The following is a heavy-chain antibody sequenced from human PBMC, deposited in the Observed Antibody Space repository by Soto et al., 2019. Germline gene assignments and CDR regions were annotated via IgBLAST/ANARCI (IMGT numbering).Heavy chain of an antibody. CDR1: GYTFTSWG. V-gene: IGHV1-18*01. J-gene: IGHJ3*02. CDR3: ARGGTGCSSTSCYLPAFYI. CDR2: ISAYNGNT. Sequence: GVSVKVYWSASGYTFTSWGISWVRQAPGQGLEWMGWISAYNGNTNYAQKLQGRVTMTTDTSTSTAYVELRSLRSDDTAVYYCARGGTGCSSTSCYLPAFYIWGQGTMVTVSS. D-gene: IGHD2-2*01.